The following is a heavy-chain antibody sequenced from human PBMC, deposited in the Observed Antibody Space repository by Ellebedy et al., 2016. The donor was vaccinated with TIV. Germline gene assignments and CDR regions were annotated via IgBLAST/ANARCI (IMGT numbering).Heavy chain of an antibody. CDR3: TRSGSFDY. J-gene: IGHJ4*02. Sequence: GESLKISCAASGFTFSNAWMSWVRQAPGKGLEWVGFIRSKAYVGTTEYAASVKGRFTISRDDSKSIAYLQMNSLKTEDTAVYYCTRSGSFDYWGQGTLVTVSS. V-gene: IGHV3-49*04. CDR1: GFTFSNAW. CDR2: IRSKAYVGTT. D-gene: IGHD1-26*01.